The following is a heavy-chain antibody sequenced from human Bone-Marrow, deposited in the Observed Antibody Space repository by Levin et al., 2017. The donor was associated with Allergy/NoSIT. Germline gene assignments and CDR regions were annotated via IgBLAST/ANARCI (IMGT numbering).Heavy chain of an antibody. V-gene: IGHV3-7*01. D-gene: IGHD1-7*01. Sequence: LSLTCAASGFTFSNYWMSWVRQAPGKGLEWVANIKQDGGQRFYVGSVKGRFTISRDNAKNSLYLQMNSLKADDTAVYYCARGELRTSGGEDYWGQGTLVTVSS. CDR2: IKQDGGQR. CDR1: GFTFSNYW. J-gene: IGHJ4*02. CDR3: ARGELRTSGGEDY.